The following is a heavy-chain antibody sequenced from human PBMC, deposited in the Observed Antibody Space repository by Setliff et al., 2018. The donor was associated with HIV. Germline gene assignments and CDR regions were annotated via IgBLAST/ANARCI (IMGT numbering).Heavy chain of an antibody. CDR1: GFTFSSYS. J-gene: IGHJ4*02. CDR2: ISSSSSYI. Sequence: GSLRLSCAASGFTFSSYSMNWVRQAPGKGLEWVSSISSSSSYIYYADSVKGRFSISRDNAKNSLYLQMNSLRAEDTAVYYCARGYDILTGTYWGQGTLVTVSS. V-gene: IGHV3-21*01. CDR3: ARGYDILTGTY. D-gene: IGHD3-9*01.